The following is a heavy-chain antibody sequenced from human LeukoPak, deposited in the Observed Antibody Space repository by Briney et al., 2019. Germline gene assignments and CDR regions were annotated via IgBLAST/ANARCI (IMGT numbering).Heavy chain of an antibody. CDR3: ARVPNGGNLFDY. CDR2: ISAYNGNT. J-gene: IGHJ4*02. Sequence: GASVKVSCKASGYTFTSYGISWVRQAPGQGLEWMGWISAYNGNTNYAQELQGRVTVTTDTSTSTAYMELRSLRSDDTAVYYCARVPNGGNLFDYWGQGTLVTVSS. CDR1: GYTFTSYG. V-gene: IGHV1-18*01. D-gene: IGHD4-23*01.